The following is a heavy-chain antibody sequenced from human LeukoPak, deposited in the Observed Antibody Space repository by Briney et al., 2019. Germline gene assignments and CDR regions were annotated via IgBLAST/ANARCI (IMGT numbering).Heavy chain of an antibody. Sequence: GASVKVSCKASGGTFSSYAISWVRQAPGQGLEWMGGIIPIFGTANYAQKFQGRVTITADESTSTAYMELSSLRSEDTAVYYCARERTPGSGYGVDYWGQGTVVTVSS. CDR2: IIPIFGTA. D-gene: IGHD6-25*01. CDR1: GGTFSSYA. CDR3: ARERTPGSGYGVDY. J-gene: IGHJ4*02. V-gene: IGHV1-69*13.